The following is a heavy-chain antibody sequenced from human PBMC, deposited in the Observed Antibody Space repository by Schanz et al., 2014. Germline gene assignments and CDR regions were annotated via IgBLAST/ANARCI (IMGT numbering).Heavy chain of an antibody. CDR2: LSGSGGST. CDR1: GFTFSSYA. Sequence: EVQLVESGGGLVKPGGSLRLSCAASGFTFSSYAMSWVRQAPGKGLEWVSALSGSGGSTYYADSVKGRFTISRDNSENTLYLQMNSLSADDTAVFYCAKGMGYCSGGTCYDYYYYGLDVWGQGTTXTVSS. CDR3: AKGMGYCSGGTCYDYYYYGLDV. V-gene: IGHV3-23*04. J-gene: IGHJ6*02. D-gene: IGHD2-15*01.